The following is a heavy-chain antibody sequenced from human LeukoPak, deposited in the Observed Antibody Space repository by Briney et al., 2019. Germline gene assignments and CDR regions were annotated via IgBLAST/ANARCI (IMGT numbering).Heavy chain of an antibody. J-gene: IGHJ4*02. CDR2: IDQDGSEK. D-gene: IGHD3-22*01. V-gene: IGHV3-7*01. CDR3: ASGMIEYDY. CDR1: GFSFSDYW. Sequence: PGGSLRLSCAASGFSFSDYWMTWVRQAPGKGLEWVANIDQDGSEKYYVDSVKGRSTISRDNAKNSLYLQMNNLRAEDTAVFYCASGMIEYDYWGQGTLVTVSS.